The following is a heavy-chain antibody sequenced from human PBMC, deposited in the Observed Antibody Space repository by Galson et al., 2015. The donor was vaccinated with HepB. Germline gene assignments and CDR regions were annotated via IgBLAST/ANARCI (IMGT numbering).Heavy chain of an antibody. Sequence: SLRLSCAASGFTFSSYAMHWVRQAPGKGLEWVAVISYDGSNEYYADSVKGRFTISRDNSKNTLYLQMNSLRAEDTAVYYCAREVVTIFGALYYYYMDVWGKGTTVTVSS. V-gene: IGHV3-30-3*01. D-gene: IGHD3-3*01. CDR3: AREVVTIFGALYYYYMDV. J-gene: IGHJ6*03. CDR2: ISYDGSNE. CDR1: GFTFSSYA.